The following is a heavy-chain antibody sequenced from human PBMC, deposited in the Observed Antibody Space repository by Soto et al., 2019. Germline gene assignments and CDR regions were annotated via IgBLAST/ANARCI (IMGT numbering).Heavy chain of an antibody. CDR1: GGSFSSYA. CDR3: ARIVCCISTSFWAAYYYTLDA. D-gene: IGHD2-2*01. CDR2: IIPIFGTA. V-gene: IGHV1-69*13. Sequence: SVKVSCKASGGSFSSYAISWVRQAPGQGLEWMGGIIPIFGTANYAQKFQGRVTITADESTSTAYMELSSLRSEDTAVYYCARIVCCISTSFWAAYYYTLDAWAQGSTVIV. J-gene: IGHJ6*01.